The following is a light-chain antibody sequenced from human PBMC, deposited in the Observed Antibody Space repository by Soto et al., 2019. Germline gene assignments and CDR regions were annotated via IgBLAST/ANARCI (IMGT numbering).Light chain of an antibody. CDR1: QSVSSSY. CDR3: QQYGSSPVT. J-gene: IGKJ3*01. CDR2: DTS. Sequence: EIVLTQSPGTLSLSPGERATLSCRASQSVSSSYLAWYQQKPGQAPRLLIYDTSSRASGIPDRFSGSGSGTDFTLTISRLDPEDFAVYYCQQYGSSPVTFGPGTKVDIK. V-gene: IGKV3-20*01.